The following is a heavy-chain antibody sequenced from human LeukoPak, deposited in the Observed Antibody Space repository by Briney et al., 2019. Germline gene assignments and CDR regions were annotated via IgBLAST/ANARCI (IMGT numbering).Heavy chain of an antibody. J-gene: IGHJ6*02. D-gene: IGHD5-24*01. V-gene: IGHV3-66*01. CDR2: IYSGGST. CDR3: AREIGNGYKSMDV. Sequence: GGSLRLSCAASGFTVSSNYMSWVRQAPGKGLEWVSVIYSGGSTHYADSVKGRFTISRDNSKNTLYLQMNSLRAEDTAVYYCAREIGNGYKSMDVWGQGTTVTVSS. CDR1: GFTVSSNY.